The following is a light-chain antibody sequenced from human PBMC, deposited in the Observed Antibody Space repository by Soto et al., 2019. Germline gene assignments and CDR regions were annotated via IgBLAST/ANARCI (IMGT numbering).Light chain of an antibody. CDR1: GSNIGSHT. Sequence: QSELTQPPSASGTPGQRVTISCSGSGSNIGSHTVSWYQQLPGTAPNLLIYSNDQRPSGVPDRFSGSKSGTSASLAISGLQSEDEADYYCAAWDDSLSGAVFGGGTQLTVL. CDR3: AAWDDSLSGAV. V-gene: IGLV1-44*01. J-gene: IGLJ7*01. CDR2: SND.